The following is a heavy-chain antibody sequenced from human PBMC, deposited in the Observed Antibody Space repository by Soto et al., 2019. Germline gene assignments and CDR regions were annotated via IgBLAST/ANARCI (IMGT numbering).Heavy chain of an antibody. Sequence: GGSLRLSCAASGFTFSDYYMSWIRQAPGKGLEWVSYITSSSSYTNYADSVKGRFTISRDNAKNSLYLQMNSLRAEDTAVYYSRDQLGRAFDIWGQGTMVTVSS. J-gene: IGHJ3*02. CDR1: GFTFSDYY. CDR2: ITSSSSYT. CDR3: RDQLGRAFDI. V-gene: IGHV3-11*03. D-gene: IGHD2-2*01.